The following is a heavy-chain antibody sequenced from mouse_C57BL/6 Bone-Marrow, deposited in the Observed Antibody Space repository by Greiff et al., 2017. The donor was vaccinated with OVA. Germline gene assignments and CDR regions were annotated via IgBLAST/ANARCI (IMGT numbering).Heavy chain of an antibody. CDR2: INYDGSST. CDR1: GFTFSDYY. J-gene: IGHJ4*01. CDR3: ARVDSSGLYAMDY. D-gene: IGHD3-2*02. V-gene: IGHV5-16*01. Sequence: EVQLVESEGGLVQPGSSMKLSCTASGFTFSDYYMAWVRQVPEKGLEWVANINYDGSSTYYLDSLKSRFIISRDNAKNILYLQMSSLKSEDTATYYCARVDSSGLYAMDYWGQGTSVTVSS.